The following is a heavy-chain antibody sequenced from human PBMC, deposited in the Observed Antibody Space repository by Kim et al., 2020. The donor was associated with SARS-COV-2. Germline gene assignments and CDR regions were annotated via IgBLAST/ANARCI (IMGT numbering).Heavy chain of an antibody. Sequence: GGSLRLSCAASGFTFDDYTMHWVRQAPGKGLEWVSLISWDGGSTYYADSVKGRFTISRDNSKNSLYLQMNSLRTEDTALYYCAKDIERDVDTAMCLGYWGQGTLVTVSS. D-gene: IGHD5-18*01. J-gene: IGHJ4*02. CDR2: ISWDGGST. CDR1: GFTFDDYT. CDR3: AKDIERDVDTAMCLGY. V-gene: IGHV3-43*01.